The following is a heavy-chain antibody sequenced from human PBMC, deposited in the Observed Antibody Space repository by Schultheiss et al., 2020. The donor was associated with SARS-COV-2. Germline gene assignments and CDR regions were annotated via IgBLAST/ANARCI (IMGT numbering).Heavy chain of an antibody. CDR1: GGSISSGSYY. CDR2: IYTSGST. Sequence: SETLSLTCTVSGGSISSGSYYWSWIRQPAGKGLEWIGRIYTSGSTNYNPSLKSRVTMSVDTSKNQFSLKLSSVTAADTAVYYCARGVTIFGVVNYFDYWGQGTLVTVSS. J-gene: IGHJ4*02. CDR3: ARGVTIFGVVNYFDY. V-gene: IGHV4-61*02. D-gene: IGHD3-3*01.